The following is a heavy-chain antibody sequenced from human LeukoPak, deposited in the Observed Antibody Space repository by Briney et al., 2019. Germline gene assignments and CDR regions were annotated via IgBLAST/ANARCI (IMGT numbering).Heavy chain of an antibody. J-gene: IGHJ4*02. CDR2: ICPIFGTA. CDR1: GGTFSSYA. Sequence: SVKVSCKASGGTFSSYAMSGVRQAPGQGLEWMGRICPIFGTANYAQKFQGRVTITTDESTSTAYMELTSLRSEDTAVYYCARDQGYGAYGLDYWGQGTLVTVSS. CDR3: ARDQGYGAYGLDY. D-gene: IGHD4/OR15-4a*01. V-gene: IGHV1-69*05.